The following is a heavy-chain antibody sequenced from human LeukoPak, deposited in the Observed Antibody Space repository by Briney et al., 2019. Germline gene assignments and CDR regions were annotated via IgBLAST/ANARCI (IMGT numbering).Heavy chain of an antibody. J-gene: IGHJ3*02. CDR3: AKERGWFGELTLAFDI. V-gene: IGHV3-23*01. D-gene: IGHD3-10*01. CDR2: ISGNGGST. CDR1: GFTFSSYA. Sequence: GGSLRLSCAASGFTFSSYAMSWVRQAPGKGLEWVSAISGNGGSTYYADSVKGRFTISRDNSKNTLYLQMNSLRAEDTAVYYCAKERGWFGELTLAFDIWGQGTMVTVSS.